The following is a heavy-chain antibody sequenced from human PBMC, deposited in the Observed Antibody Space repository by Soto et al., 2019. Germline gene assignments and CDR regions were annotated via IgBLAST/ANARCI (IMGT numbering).Heavy chain of an antibody. Sequence: QVQLVQSGTEVKKPGASVTVSCKASGYTFPTYGITWVRQAPGQGLELMGWISAYNGDTNSAQRFQGRVTMTTDTPTSTGYMELMNLRSDDTAVYYCGASSSPRPVAGYYYGLDVWGQGTTVTVSS. CDR2: ISAYNGDT. J-gene: IGHJ6*02. V-gene: IGHV1-18*04. D-gene: IGHD6-13*01. CDR3: GASSSPRPVAGYYYGLDV. CDR1: GYTFPTYG.